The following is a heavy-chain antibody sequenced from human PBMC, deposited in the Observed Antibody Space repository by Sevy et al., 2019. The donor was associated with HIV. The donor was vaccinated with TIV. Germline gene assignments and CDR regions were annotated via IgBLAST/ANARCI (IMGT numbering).Heavy chain of an antibody. D-gene: IGHD3-22*01. CDR3: ARHYDRPIWDDNFDI. Sequence: GESLKISCKGFGYTFASYWIGWVRQVPGRGLECMGIIYPGDSDTRYNPSFQGQVTISADKFIDTAYLHWSSLKASDTAMYYCARHYDRPIWDDNFDIWGPGTMVTVSS. V-gene: IGHV5-51*01. CDR1: GYTFASYW. CDR2: IYPGDSDT. J-gene: IGHJ3*02.